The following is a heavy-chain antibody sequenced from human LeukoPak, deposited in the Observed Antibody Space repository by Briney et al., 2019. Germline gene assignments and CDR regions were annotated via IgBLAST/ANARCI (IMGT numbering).Heavy chain of an antibody. CDR3: ARDRTSSEYSSSRRGRDLYYFDY. Sequence: SETLSLTCTVSGGSISSGSYYRSWIRQPAGKGLEWIGRIYTSGSTNYNPSLKSRVTISVDTSKNQFSLKLSSVTAADTAVYYCARDRTSSEYSSSRRGRDLYYFDYWGQGTLVTVSS. D-gene: IGHD6-6*01. J-gene: IGHJ4*02. CDR2: IYTSGST. CDR1: GGSISSGSYY. V-gene: IGHV4-61*02.